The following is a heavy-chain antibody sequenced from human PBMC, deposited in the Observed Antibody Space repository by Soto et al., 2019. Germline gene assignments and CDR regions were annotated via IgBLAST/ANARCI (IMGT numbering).Heavy chain of an antibody. D-gene: IGHD2-2*01. J-gene: IGHJ3*02. CDR2: IYYSGST. CDR3: ARLGYCSSTSCYDAFDI. V-gene: IGHV4-59*08. Sequence: SETLSLTCTVSGGSISSYYWSWIRQPPGKGLEWIGYIYYSGSTNYNPSLKSRVTISVDTSKNQFSLKLSSVTAADTAVYYCARLGYCSSTSCYDAFDIWGQGTMVTVSS. CDR1: GGSISSYY.